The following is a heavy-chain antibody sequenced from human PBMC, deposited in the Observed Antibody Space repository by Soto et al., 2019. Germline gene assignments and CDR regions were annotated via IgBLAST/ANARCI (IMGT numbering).Heavy chain of an antibody. V-gene: IGHV3-53*01. J-gene: IGHJ3*02. CDR3: ARLAFYYSFDI. CDR1: GFTVILNQ. D-gene: IGHD3-10*01. CDR2: IYSDGTT. Sequence: PGGSLRLSCAASGFTVILNQMTLVRQAPGKGLEWVSLIYSDGTTHYADSVRGRFTISRDNYKNTVYLQMTSLRADDTAVYYCARLAFYYSFDIWGQGTMFTVSS.